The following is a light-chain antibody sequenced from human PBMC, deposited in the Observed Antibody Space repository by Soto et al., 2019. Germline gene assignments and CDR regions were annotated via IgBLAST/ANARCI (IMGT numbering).Light chain of an antibody. CDR3: ETWDINTHVV. CDR1: SGHSSYI. CDR2: LEGSGGY. V-gene: IGLV4-60*02. J-gene: IGLJ2*01. Sequence: QPVLTQSSSASASLGSSVKLTCTLSSGHSSYIIAWHQQQPGKAPRYLMKLEGSGGYNKGSGVPDRFSGSSSGADRYLTISNLQFEDEAEYYCETWDINTHVVFGGGTKLTVL.